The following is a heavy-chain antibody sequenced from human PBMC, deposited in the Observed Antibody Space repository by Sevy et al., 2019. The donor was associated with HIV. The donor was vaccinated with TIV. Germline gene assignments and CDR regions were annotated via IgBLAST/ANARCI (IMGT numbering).Heavy chain of an antibody. V-gene: IGHV4-34*01. Sequence: SETLSLTCAVYGGSFSGYYWSWIRQPPGKGLEWIGEINHSGSTNYNPSLKSRVTISVDTSKNQFSLKLSLVTAADTAVYYCARGTYSSGWRGHWFDPWGQGTLVTVSS. CDR3: ARGTYSSGWRGHWFDP. CDR2: INHSGST. J-gene: IGHJ5*02. D-gene: IGHD6-19*01. CDR1: GGSFSGYY.